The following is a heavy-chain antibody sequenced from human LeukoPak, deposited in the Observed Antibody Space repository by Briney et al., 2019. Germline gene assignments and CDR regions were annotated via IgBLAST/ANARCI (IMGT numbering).Heavy chain of an antibody. CDR2: IYTSGST. CDR1: GGSISSYY. J-gene: IGHJ2*01. CDR3: ARVSLGGWYFDL. D-gene: IGHD4-23*01. Sequence: PSETLSLTCTVSGGSISSYYWSWIRQPPGKGLEWIGYIYTSGSTNYNPSLKSRVTISVGTSKNQFSLKLSSVTAADTAVYYCARVSLGGWYFDLWGRGTLVTVSS. V-gene: IGHV4-4*09.